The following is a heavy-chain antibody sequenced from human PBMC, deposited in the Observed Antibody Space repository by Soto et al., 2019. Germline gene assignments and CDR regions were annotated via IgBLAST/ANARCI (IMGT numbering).Heavy chain of an antibody. Sequence: TLSLTCTVYGGSTSSDNYWGCIRQPPGKGLEWIGHIYYSGNTDYNPSLKSRLAISIDTSKNQFSLKLSSVTAADTAVYFCAREGGESSDGLYYFDSWGQGSLVTVSS. CDR1: GGSTSSDNY. V-gene: IGHV4-30-4*01. CDR2: IYYSGNT. CDR3: AREGGESSDGLYYFDS. J-gene: IGHJ4*02. D-gene: IGHD3-16*01.